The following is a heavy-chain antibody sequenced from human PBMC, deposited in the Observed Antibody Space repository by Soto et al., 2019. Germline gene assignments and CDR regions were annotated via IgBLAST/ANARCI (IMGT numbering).Heavy chain of an antibody. CDR3: ATRIVGRNCYDDMDV. V-gene: IGHV3-30*03. J-gene: IGHJ6*02. CDR1: GFTFSSYG. D-gene: IGHD3-22*01. Sequence: QVQLVESGGGVVQPGRSLRLSCAASGFTFSSYGMHWVRQAPGKGLEWVAVILYDGSNKYYADSVKGRFTISRDNSKNRLYLQMNSLRAEDTAVYYCATRIVGRNCYDDMDVWGQGTTVTVSS. CDR2: ILYDGSNK.